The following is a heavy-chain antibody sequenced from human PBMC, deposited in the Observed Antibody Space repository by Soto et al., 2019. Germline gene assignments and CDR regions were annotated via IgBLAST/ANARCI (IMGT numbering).Heavy chain of an antibody. V-gene: IGHV3-23*01. CDR2: ISGSGGST. CDR1: GFTFSSYA. Sequence: GGSLRLSCAASGFTFSSYAMSWVRQAPGRGLEWVSAISGSGGSTYYADSVKGRFTISRDNSKNTLYLQMNSLRAEDTAVYYCAKDDPFYYDFWSGYYYYYYGMDVWGQGTTVTVSS. CDR3: AKDDPFYYDFWSGYYYYYYGMDV. J-gene: IGHJ6*02. D-gene: IGHD3-3*01.